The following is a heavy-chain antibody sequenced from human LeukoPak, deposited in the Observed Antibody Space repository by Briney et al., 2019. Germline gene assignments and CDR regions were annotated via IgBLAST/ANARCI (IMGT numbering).Heavy chain of an antibody. CDR2: INPNRGGT. V-gene: IGHV1-2*02. Sequence: ASVKVSCKASGYTLTGYYMHWVRQAPGQGLEWMGWINPNRGGTNYAQKFQGRVTMTKDTSISTAYMDLSRLTSDDTAVYYCARRSSTHAFDIWGQGTMVTVSS. J-gene: IGHJ3*02. CDR3: ARRSSTHAFDI. CDR1: GYTLTGYY. D-gene: IGHD6-13*01.